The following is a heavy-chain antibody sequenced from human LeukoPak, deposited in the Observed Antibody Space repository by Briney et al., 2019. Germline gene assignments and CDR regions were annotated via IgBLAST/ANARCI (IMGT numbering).Heavy chain of an antibody. J-gene: IGHJ4*02. CDR2: ISWNSGSI. Sequence: GRSLRLSCAASGFTFDDYAMHWVRQAPGKGLEWVSGISWNSGSIGYADSVKGRFTISRDNAKNSLYLQMNSLRAEDTALYYCAKDRSEVVTALLDYWGQGTLVTVSS. CDR1: GFTFDDYA. CDR3: AKDRSEVVTALLDY. V-gene: IGHV3-9*01. D-gene: IGHD2-21*02.